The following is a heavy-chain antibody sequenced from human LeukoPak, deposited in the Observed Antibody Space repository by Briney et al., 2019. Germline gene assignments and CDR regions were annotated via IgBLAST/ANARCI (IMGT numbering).Heavy chain of an antibody. D-gene: IGHD2-2*01. CDR3: ARDPGGYCSSTSCYRAHFDY. CDR2: ISYDGSNK. J-gene: IGHJ4*02. Sequence: GRSLRLSCAASGFTFNSYAMHWVRQAPGKGLEWVAVISYDGSNKYYADSVKGRFTISRDNSKNTLYLQMNSLRAEDTAVYYCARDPGGYCSSTSCYRAHFDYWGQGTLVTVSS. V-gene: IGHV3-30-3*01. CDR1: GFTFNSYA.